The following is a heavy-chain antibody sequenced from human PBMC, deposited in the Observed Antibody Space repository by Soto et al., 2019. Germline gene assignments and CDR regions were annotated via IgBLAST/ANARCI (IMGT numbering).Heavy chain of an antibody. Sequence: QVQLQESGPGLVKPSQTLSLTCTVSGGSISSGGYYWSWIRQHPGKGLEWIGYIYYSGSTYYNPSLNSRVTISVDTSKNQFSLKLSSVTAADTAVYYCSTSGYSGYGIRIPAPYNWFDPWGQGTLVTVSS. CDR2: IYYSGST. J-gene: IGHJ5*02. D-gene: IGHD5-12*01. CDR1: GGSISSGGYY. V-gene: IGHV4-31*03. CDR3: STSGYSGYGIRIPAPYNWFDP.